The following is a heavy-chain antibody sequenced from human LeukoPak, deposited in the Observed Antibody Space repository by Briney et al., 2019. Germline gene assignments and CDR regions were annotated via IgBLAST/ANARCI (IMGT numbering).Heavy chain of an antibody. CDR2: ICSSSSYI. CDR1: GFTFNNFS. Sequence: GGALRLPCAASGFTFNNFSLNLVRQAPGKGVEWVSSICSSSSYIYYADSAKGRFTISRDNAKSSLYLQMNSLRAEDTAVYYCARDLSGYCSSTNCYETFDIWGQGTMVTVSS. V-gene: IGHV3-21*01. CDR3: ARDLSGYCSSTNCYETFDI. D-gene: IGHD2-2*01. J-gene: IGHJ3*02.